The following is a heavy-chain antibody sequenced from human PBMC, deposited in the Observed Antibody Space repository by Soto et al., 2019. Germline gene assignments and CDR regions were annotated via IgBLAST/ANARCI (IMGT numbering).Heavy chain of an antibody. Sequence: ASVKVSCKASGYTFTSYGISWVRQAPGQGLEWMGRISAYNGNTNYAQKLQGRVTMTTDTSTSTAYMELRSLRSDDTAVYYCARVGGYCTNGVCYGNWFDPWGQGTLVTVSS. V-gene: IGHV1-18*04. CDR2: ISAYNGNT. J-gene: IGHJ5*02. CDR3: ARVGGYCTNGVCYGNWFDP. D-gene: IGHD2-8*01. CDR1: GYTFTSYG.